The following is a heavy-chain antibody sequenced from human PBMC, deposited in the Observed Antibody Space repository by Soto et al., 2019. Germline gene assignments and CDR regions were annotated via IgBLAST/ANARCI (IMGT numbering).Heavy chain of an antibody. D-gene: IGHD3-3*01. CDR3: AKDITIFGVPPPNDWFDP. Sequence: EVQLLESGGGLVQPGGSLRLSCAASGFTFSSYAMSWVRQAPGKGLEWVSAISRSGGSTYYADSVKGRFTISRDNSKNTLYLLMNSLRAEDTAVYYCAKDITIFGVPPPNDWFDPWGQGTLVTVSS. CDR2: ISRSGGST. J-gene: IGHJ5*02. CDR1: GFTFSSYA. V-gene: IGHV3-23*01.